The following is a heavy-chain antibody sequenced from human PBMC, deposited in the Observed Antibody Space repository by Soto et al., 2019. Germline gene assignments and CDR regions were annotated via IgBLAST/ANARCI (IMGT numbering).Heavy chain of an antibody. Sequence: VGSLRLSCAASGFTFSSYSMNWVRQAPGKGLEWVSSISSSSSYIYYADSVKGRFTISRDNAKNSLYLQMNSLRAEDTAVYYCARDVSSELEWFTPTFDYWGQGTLVTVSS. V-gene: IGHV3-21*01. CDR3: ARDVSSELEWFTPTFDY. CDR1: GFTFSSYS. J-gene: IGHJ4*02. CDR2: ISSSSSYI. D-gene: IGHD3-3*01.